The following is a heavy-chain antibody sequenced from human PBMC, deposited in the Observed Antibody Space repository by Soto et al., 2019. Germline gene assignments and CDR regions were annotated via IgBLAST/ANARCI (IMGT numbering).Heavy chain of an antibody. CDR3: ARADFWSGYYWDWFDP. V-gene: IGHV4-59*01. Sequence: TSETLSLTCTVSGGSISSYYWSWIRQPPGKGLEWIGYIYYSGSTNYNPSLKSRVTISVDTSKNQFSLKLSSVTAANTAVYYCARADFWSGYYWDWFDPWGQGTLVTVS. CDR2: IYYSGST. J-gene: IGHJ5*02. D-gene: IGHD3-3*01. CDR1: GGSISSYY.